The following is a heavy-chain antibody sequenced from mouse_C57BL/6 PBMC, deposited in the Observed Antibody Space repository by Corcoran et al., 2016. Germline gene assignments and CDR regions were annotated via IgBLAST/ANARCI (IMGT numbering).Heavy chain of an antibody. CDR2: INTYSGVP. CDR1: GYTFTTYG. Sequence: QIQLVQSGPELKKPGETVKSSCKASGYTFTTYGMSWMKQAPGKGLKWMGWINTYSGVPTYADDFKGRFAFSLETSASTAYLQINNLEHEDTATYFCVRDSNWYFDVWCTGTTVTVSS. V-gene: IGHV9-3*01. CDR3: VRDSNWYFDV. J-gene: IGHJ1*03. D-gene: IGHD2-5*01.